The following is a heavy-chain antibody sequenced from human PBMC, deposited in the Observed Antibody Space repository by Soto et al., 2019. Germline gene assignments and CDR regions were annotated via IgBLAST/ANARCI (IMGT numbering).Heavy chain of an antibody. V-gene: IGHV4-59*01. CDR2: IYYSGST. Sequence: SETLSLTCTVSGGSISSYYWSWIRQPPGKGLEWIGYIYYSGSTNYNPSLKSRVTISVDTSKNQFSLKLSSVTAADTAVYYCARAAVNCGGDCYSLDYWGRGTLVTVSS. CDR1: GGSISSYY. CDR3: ARAAVNCGGDCYSLDY. D-gene: IGHD2-21*02. J-gene: IGHJ4*02.